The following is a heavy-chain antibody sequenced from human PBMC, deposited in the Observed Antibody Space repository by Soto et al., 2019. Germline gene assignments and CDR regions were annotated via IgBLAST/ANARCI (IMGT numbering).Heavy chain of an antibody. CDR2: IYPGDSDT. CDR3: ARGARLGYCSGGSCYFGGPEVYYYYYGMDV. J-gene: IGHJ6*02. CDR1: GYSFTSYW. Sequence: PGESLKISCKGSGYSFTSYWIGWVRQMPGKGLEWMGIIYPGDSDTRYSPSFQGQVTISADKSISTAYLQWSSLKASDTAMYYCARGARLGYCSGGSCYFGGPEVYYYYYGMDVWGQGTTVTVSS. D-gene: IGHD2-15*01. V-gene: IGHV5-51*01.